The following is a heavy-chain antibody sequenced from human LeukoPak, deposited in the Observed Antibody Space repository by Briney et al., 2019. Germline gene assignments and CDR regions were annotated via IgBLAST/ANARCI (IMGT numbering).Heavy chain of an antibody. Sequence: PSETLSLTCAVYGGSFSGYYWSWIRQPPGKGLEWIGEINHSGSTNYNPSLKSRVTISVDTSKNQFSLKLSSVTAADTAVYYCARGTAARRDESYYYSYMDVWGKGTTVTVSS. D-gene: IGHD6-6*01. J-gene: IGHJ6*03. V-gene: IGHV4-34*01. CDR2: INHSGST. CDR1: GGSFSGYY. CDR3: ARGTAARRDESYYYSYMDV.